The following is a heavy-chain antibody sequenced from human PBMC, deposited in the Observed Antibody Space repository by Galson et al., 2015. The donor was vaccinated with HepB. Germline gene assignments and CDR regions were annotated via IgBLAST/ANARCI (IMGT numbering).Heavy chain of an antibody. D-gene: IGHD2-21*01. CDR2: INSDGTNS. Sequence: SLRLSCAASGFTFSSYWMHWVRQVPGKGLVWISRINSDGTNSNYADSVRGRFIISRDNRKNTLYLEMNSLRAEDTAVYYCARDFHSAYWYMDVWGKGTTVAVSS. CDR3: ARDFHSAYWYMDV. CDR1: GFTFSSYW. J-gene: IGHJ6*03. V-gene: IGHV3-74*01.